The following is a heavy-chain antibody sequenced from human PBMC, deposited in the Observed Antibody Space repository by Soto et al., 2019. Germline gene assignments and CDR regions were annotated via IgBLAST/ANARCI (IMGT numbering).Heavy chain of an antibody. V-gene: IGHV4-4*02. CDR2: IYHSGST. D-gene: IGHD3-3*01. J-gene: IGHJ4*02. CDR3: ARDSRGGTIFGVPHQPLDY. Sequence: QVQLQESGPGLVKPSGTLSLTCAVSGGSISSSNWWSWVRQPPGKGLEWIGEIYHSGSTNYNPSLKSRVTISVDKSENQFSLKLSSVTAADTAVYYCARDSRGGTIFGVPHQPLDYWGQGTLVTVSS. CDR1: GGSISSSNW.